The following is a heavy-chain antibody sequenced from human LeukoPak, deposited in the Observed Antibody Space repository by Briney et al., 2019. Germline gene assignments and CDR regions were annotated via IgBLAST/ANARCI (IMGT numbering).Heavy chain of an antibody. V-gene: IGHV1-69*13. Sequence: SVKVSCKASGGTFSSYAISWVRQAPGQGLEWMGGIIPIFATANYAQKFQGRVTITADESTSTAYMELSSLRSEDTAVYYCARPTYYYDSSGRGGAFDIWGQGTMVTVSS. J-gene: IGHJ3*02. CDR3: ARPTYYYDSSGRGGAFDI. CDR1: GGTFSSYA. D-gene: IGHD3-22*01. CDR2: IIPIFATA.